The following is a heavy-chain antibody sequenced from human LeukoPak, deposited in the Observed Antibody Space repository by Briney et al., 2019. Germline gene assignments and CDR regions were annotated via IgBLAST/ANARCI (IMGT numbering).Heavy chain of an antibody. J-gene: IGHJ4*02. CDR3: ATSTVTTPVY. Sequence: SETLSLTCTVSGGSISRSSYYWGWIRQPPGRGLEWIGSIYYSGSTYYNPSLTSRVTISVDTSKNQFSLKLSSVTAADTAVYYCATSTVTTPVYWGQGTLVTVSS. CDR2: IYYSGST. V-gene: IGHV4-39*01. CDR1: GGSISRSSYY. D-gene: IGHD4-17*01.